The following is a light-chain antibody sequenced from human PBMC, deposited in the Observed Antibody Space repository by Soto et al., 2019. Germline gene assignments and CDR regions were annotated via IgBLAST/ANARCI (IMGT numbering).Light chain of an antibody. J-gene: IGKJ2*01. CDR3: QQYNSYSYT. V-gene: IGKV1-5*03. CDR2: KAS. CDR1: QSISSW. Sequence: DIQMTQSPSTLSASVGDRVTIHCRASQSISSWLAWYQQKPGKAPKLLIYKASSLESGAPSSFSGSGSGTEFTLSISSLQPVDFATYYCQQYNSYSYTFGQGTKLEIK.